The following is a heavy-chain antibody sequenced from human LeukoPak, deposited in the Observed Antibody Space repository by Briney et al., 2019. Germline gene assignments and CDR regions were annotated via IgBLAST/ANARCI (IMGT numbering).Heavy chain of an antibody. D-gene: IGHD3-10*02. CDR1: GGSITNNHY. J-gene: IGHJ4*02. CDR3: AGGGEAWELLGY. Sequence: PETLSLTCAVSGGSITNNHYWTWVRQPPGRGPEWIADIFHSGIANYNPSLKSRVTISMDKSKNQFSLTLSSVTAADTAVYYCAGGGEAWELLGYWGQGTLVTVSS. CDR2: IFHSGIA. V-gene: IGHV4-4*03.